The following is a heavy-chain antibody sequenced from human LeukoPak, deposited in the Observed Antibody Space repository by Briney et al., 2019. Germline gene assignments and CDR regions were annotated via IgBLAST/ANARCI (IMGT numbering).Heavy chain of an antibody. CDR2: IYSDGRT. Sequence: PGGSLRLSCAASGFTVSSNYMSWVRQAPGKGLEWVSVIYSDGRTYCADSVKGRFTISRDNSKNTLYLETNSLRAEDTAVNYCAKEYDSGGYGANFDYWGQGTLVTVSS. CDR3: AKEYDSGGYGANFDY. CDR1: GFTVSSNY. J-gene: IGHJ4*02. D-gene: IGHD3-10*01. V-gene: IGHV3-53*01.